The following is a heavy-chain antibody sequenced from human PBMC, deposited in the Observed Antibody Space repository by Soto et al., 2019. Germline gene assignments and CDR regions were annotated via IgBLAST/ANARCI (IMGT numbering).Heavy chain of an antibody. CDR1: GFTFSSYG. V-gene: IGHV3-30*03. CDR2: ISYDGSNK. J-gene: IGHJ6*04. Sequence: GGSLRLSCAASGFTFSSYGMHWVRQGPGKGLEWVAVISYDGSNKYYADSVKGRFTISRDNSKNTLYLQMNSLRAEDTAVYYCARDDVLCDGGGCYGVPLYVWGKGTTVTVSS. D-gene: IGHD2-15*01. CDR3: ARDDVLCDGGGCYGVPLYV.